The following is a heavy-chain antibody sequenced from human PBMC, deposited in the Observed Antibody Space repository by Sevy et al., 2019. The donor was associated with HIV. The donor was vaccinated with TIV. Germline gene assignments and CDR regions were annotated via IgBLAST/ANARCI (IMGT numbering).Heavy chain of an antibody. D-gene: IGHD6-19*01. V-gene: IGHV3-23*01. CDR3: AKEVAVGGGFDY. J-gene: IGHJ4*02. CDR1: GFTFSSYA. CDR2: ISGSGGST. Sequence: GGSLRLSCAASGFTFSSYAMSWVRQAPGKGLEWVSVISGSGGSTYYADSVKGRFTNSRDNSKNTRYLQMNSLRAEDRAVHYCAKEVAVGGGFDYWGQGTLVTVSS.